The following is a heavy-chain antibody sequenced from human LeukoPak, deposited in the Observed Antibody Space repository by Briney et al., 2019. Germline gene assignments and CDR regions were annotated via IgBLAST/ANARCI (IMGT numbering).Heavy chain of an antibody. CDR3: AKASDYDFWSGYHWYFDL. CDR2: ISGSGGST. Sequence: GGSLRLSCAASGFPLSSYAMSWVRQAPGKGLEWVSAISGSGGSTYYADSVKGRFTISRDNSKNTLYLQMNSLRAEDTAVYYCAKASDYDFWSGYHWYFDLWGRGTLVTVSS. V-gene: IGHV3-23*01. J-gene: IGHJ2*01. D-gene: IGHD3-3*01. CDR1: GFPLSSYA.